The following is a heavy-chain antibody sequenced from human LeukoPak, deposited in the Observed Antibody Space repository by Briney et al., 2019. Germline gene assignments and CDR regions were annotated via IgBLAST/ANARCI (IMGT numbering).Heavy chain of an antibody. Sequence: GGSLRLSCAASGFTFSSYSMNWVRQAPGKGLEWVSSISSSSSYIYYADSVKGRFTISRDNAKNSLYLQMNSLRAEDTGVYYCARDLADQLPADAFDIWGQGTMVTVSS. J-gene: IGHJ3*02. V-gene: IGHV3-21*01. CDR3: ARDLADQLPADAFDI. CDR1: GFTFSSYS. CDR2: ISSSSSYI. D-gene: IGHD2-2*01.